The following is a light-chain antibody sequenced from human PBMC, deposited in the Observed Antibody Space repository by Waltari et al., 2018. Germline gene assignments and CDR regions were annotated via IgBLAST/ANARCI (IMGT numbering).Light chain of an antibody. CDR3: QVWSGGNDHDYV. Sequence: SYVVTQSPSVSVAPGMTAKISCGGDNIRTYSVHWYQQKAGQAPVLVVYDDRDRPSALPERFSGSNSGNTATLTISRVEAGDQADYYCQVWSGGNDHDYVFGSGT. CDR1: NIRTYS. J-gene: IGLJ6*01. CDR2: DDR. V-gene: IGLV3-21*03.